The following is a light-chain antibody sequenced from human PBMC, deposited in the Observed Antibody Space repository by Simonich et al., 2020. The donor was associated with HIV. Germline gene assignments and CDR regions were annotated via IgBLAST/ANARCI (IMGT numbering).Light chain of an antibody. CDR3: QQYYDTPYT. CDR1: QRVLYSSNNKNY. CDR2: WAS. Sequence: DIVMTQSPDSLAVSLGERATINCKSSQRVLYSSNNKNYLAWYQQISGQPPKLLIYWASTRESGVSDRFSGSGSGTDFTLTISSLQAEDVAVYYCQQYYDTPYTFGQGTKLEI. J-gene: IGKJ2*01. V-gene: IGKV4-1*01.